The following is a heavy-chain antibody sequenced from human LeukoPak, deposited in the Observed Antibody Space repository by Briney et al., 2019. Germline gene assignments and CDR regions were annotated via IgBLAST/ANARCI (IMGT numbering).Heavy chain of an antibody. CDR1: GGSISNYY. J-gene: IGHJ3*02. D-gene: IGHD2-15*01. CDR3: ARGRYCSADICTGGDSFDI. CDR2: KYARGSS. Sequence: SETPSLTCTVSGGSISNYYWSCIRQPAGKGLEWIGRKYARGSSNYNPPVQSRVTMSVDTSKNQFSLKLRSVTAADTAVYYCARGRYCSADICTGGDSFDIWGQGTMVSVSP. V-gene: IGHV4-4*07.